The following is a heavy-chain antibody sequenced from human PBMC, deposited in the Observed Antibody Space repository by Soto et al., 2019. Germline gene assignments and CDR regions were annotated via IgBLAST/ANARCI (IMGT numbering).Heavy chain of an antibody. CDR1: GFGFSSYW. D-gene: IGHD2-15*01. CDR3: ARGFCSGGFCYSYFYGMDV. J-gene: IGHJ6*02. Sequence: GGSLRLSCDASGFGFSSYWMHWVRQPPGKGLIWISQINPDGSTTTHADSVKGRFTMSRDNAKNTVYLQMNSLRVEDTAVYYCARGFCSGGFCYSYFYGMDVWGPGTTVTVSS. V-gene: IGHV3-74*01. CDR2: INPDGSTT.